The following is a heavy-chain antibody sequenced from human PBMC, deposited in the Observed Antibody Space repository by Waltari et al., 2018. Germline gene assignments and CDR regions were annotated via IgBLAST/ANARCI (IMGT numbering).Heavy chain of an antibody. CDR1: GFSLSTSGVG. J-gene: IGHJ4*02. V-gene: IGHV2-5*02. CDR3: AHSSYDILTGGFEVFGY. Sequence: QITLKESGPTLVKPTQTLTLTCTFSGFSLSTSGVGVGWIRPPPGKALEWLALIYWDDDKRYSPSLKSRLTITKDTSKNQVVLTMTNMDPVDTATYYCAHSSYDILTGGFEVFGYWGQGTLVTVSS. CDR2: IYWDDDK. D-gene: IGHD3-9*01.